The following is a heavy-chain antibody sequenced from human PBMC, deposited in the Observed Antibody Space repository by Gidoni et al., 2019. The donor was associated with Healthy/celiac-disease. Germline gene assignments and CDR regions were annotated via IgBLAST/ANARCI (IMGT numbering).Heavy chain of an antibody. D-gene: IGHD3-16*02. J-gene: IGHJ5*02. CDR1: GGSISSYY. Sequence: QVQLQESGPGLVKPSETLSLTCPVSGGSISSYYWSWIRQPPGKGLEWIGYIYYSGSTNYNPSLKSRVTISVDTSKNQFSLKLSSVTAADTAVYYCATLRGDYDYVWGSYRYHWFDPWGQGTLVTVSS. CDR2: IYYSGST. CDR3: ATLRGDYDYVWGSYRYHWFDP. V-gene: IGHV4-59*01.